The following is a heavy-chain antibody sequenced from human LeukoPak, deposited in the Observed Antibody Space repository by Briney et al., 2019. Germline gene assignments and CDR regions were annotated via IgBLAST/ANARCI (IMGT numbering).Heavy chain of an antibody. CDR3: ARASYSYDINGWVPFDY. CDR2: IYYSGST. CDR1: GGSISSGSYY. V-gene: IGHV4-39*01. Sequence: SETLSLTCTVSGGSISSGSYYWGWIRQPPGKGLEWIGSIYYSGSTYYNPSLKSRVTISADTSKNQFSLKLSSVTAADTAVYYCARASYSYDINGWVPFDYWGQGTLVTVSS. D-gene: IGHD3-22*01. J-gene: IGHJ4*02.